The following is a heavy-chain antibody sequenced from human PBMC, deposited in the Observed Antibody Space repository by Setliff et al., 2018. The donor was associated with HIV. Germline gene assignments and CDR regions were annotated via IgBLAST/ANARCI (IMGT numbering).Heavy chain of an antibody. Sequence: PGGSLRLSCAASGFNFRSYSLHWVRQAPGEGLEWVAVISYDGTTAYYADSVKGRFTASRDNSKNTVDLQMNSLTVEDTAVYYCAKNLYRSGWSPLDYWGQGTLVTVSS. V-gene: IGHV3-30*04. J-gene: IGHJ4*02. CDR2: ISYDGTTA. CDR3: AKNLYRSGWSPLDY. CDR1: GFNFRSYS. D-gene: IGHD6-13*01.